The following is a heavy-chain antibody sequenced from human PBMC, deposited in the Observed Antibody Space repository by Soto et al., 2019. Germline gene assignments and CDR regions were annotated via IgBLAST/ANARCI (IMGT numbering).Heavy chain of an antibody. CDR1: GGSFSGYY. D-gene: IGHD6-13*01. V-gene: IGHV4-34*01. CDR3: ARGGSSSWYRNYGMDV. Sequence: SETLSLTCAVYGGSFSGYYWSWIRQPPGKGLEWIGEINHSGSTNYNPSLKSRVTISVDTSKNQFSLKLSSVTAADTAVYYCARGGSSSWYRNYGMDVWGQGTTVTVSS. CDR2: INHSGST. J-gene: IGHJ6*02.